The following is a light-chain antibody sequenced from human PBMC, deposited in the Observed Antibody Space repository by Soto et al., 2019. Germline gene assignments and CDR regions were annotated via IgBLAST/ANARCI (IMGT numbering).Light chain of an antibody. CDR1: QSVSSY. J-gene: IGKJ4*01. CDR3: QQSYSTPPALT. Sequence: DIQMTQSPSPLSASVGDRVTITCRASQSVSSYLNWYQQKPGKAPKLLIYAASSLQSGVPSRFSGSGSGTDFTLTISSLQPEDFATYYCQQSYSTPPALTFGGGTKVDIK. CDR2: AAS. V-gene: IGKV1-39*01.